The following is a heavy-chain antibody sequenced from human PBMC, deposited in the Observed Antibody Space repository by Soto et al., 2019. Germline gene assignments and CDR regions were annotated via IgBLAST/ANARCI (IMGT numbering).Heavy chain of an antibody. CDR3: AQLFRGHYTFDY. J-gene: IGHJ4*02. CDR2: IYWDDDK. V-gene: IGHV2-5*02. CDR1: GFSLTTSGVG. Sequence: QITLKESGPTLVKPTQTLTLACTFSGFSLTTSGVGVGWIRQPPGKALDWLALIYWDDDKRYSPSLKSTPTIXKDXSKNQVVITMANTDPVDTATYYCAQLFRGHYTFDYWGQGTLVTVSS. D-gene: IGHD4-4*01.